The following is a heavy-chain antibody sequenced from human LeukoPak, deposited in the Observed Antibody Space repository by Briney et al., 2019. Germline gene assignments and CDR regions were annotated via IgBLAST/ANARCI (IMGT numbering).Heavy chain of an antibody. CDR2: VSGSGAIA. D-gene: IGHD1-26*01. Sequence: GGSLRLSCATSGFSFSSTFLNWLRQAPGKGLEWVSAVSGSGAIAYYTDSVKGRFTISRDNSKNTLYLQMSSLTAKDTAVYYCAKDRSIGTYYTFDSWGQGTLVSVSS. V-gene: IGHV3-23*01. CDR3: AKDRSIGTYYTFDS. CDR1: GFSFSSTF. J-gene: IGHJ4*02.